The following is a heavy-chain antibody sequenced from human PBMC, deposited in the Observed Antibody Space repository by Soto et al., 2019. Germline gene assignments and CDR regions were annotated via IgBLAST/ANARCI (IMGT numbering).Heavy chain of an antibody. CDR3: ARVGVVVVAAASYDYYYYMDV. J-gene: IGHJ6*03. V-gene: IGHV3-7*01. D-gene: IGHD2-15*01. CDR2: IRQDGSEK. CDR1: GFTFSQFW. Sequence: EVQLVESGGGLVQPGRSLRLSCAASGFTFSQFWMTWVRQAPGKGLEWVANIRQDGSEKYYVDSVKGRLTNSRENAKNSLFLQMNSLGVEDTAVYYCARVGVVVVAAASYDYYYYMDVWGKGTAVTVSS.